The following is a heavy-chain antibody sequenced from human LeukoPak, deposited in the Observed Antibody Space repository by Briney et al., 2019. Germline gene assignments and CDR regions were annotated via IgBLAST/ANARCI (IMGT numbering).Heavy chain of an antibody. Sequence: SVRVSCKASGGTFSSYAISWVRQAPGQGLEWMGGIIPIFGTANYAQKFQGRVTITADESTSTAYMELSSLRSEDTAVYYCARDISQYYDILTGTYNWFDPWGQGTLVTVSS. CDR3: ARDISQYYDILTGTYNWFDP. CDR1: GGTFSSYA. D-gene: IGHD3-9*01. V-gene: IGHV1-69*13. CDR2: IIPIFGTA. J-gene: IGHJ5*02.